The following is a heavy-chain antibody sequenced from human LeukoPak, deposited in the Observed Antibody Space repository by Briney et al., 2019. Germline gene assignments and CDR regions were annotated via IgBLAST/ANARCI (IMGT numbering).Heavy chain of an antibody. V-gene: IGHV5-51*01. CDR2: IYPGDSDT. Sequence: GESLKISWKGSGYSFTSYWIGWVRQMPGKGLEWMGIIYPGDSDTRYSPSFQGQVTISADKSISTAYLQWSSLKASDTAMYYCAVISDGYRRSYCFDYWGQGTLVTVSS. D-gene: IGHD5-18*01. CDR1: GYSFTSYW. J-gene: IGHJ4*02. CDR3: AVISDGYRRSYCFDY.